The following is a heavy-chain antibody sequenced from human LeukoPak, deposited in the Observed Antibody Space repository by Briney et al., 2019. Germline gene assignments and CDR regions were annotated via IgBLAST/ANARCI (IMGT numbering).Heavy chain of an antibody. CDR2: ISAYNGNT. Sequence: ASVKVSCKASGYTFTSYGISWVRQAPGQGLEWMGWISAYNGNTNYAQKLQGRVTMTTDTSTSTAYMELRSLRSDDTAVYYCARAQSGSYLADVFDIWGQGTMVTVSS. J-gene: IGHJ3*02. V-gene: IGHV1-18*01. CDR1: GYTFTSYG. CDR3: ARAQSGSYLADVFDI. D-gene: IGHD1-26*01.